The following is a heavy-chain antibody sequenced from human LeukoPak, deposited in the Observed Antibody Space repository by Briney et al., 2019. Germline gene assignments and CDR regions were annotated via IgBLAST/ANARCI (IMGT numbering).Heavy chain of an antibody. J-gene: IGHJ4*02. Sequence: SETLSLTCTVSGGSMSNYYWSWIRQSPGKGLEWIGYIHDSGSTNYNPSLKSRVTISVDTSKNQFSLKLNSVTAADTAVYFCARDQKSTSCYDFWGPGTLVTVSS. CDR3: ARDQKSTSCYDF. V-gene: IGHV4-59*01. CDR2: IHDSGST. CDR1: GGSMSNYY. D-gene: IGHD2-2*01.